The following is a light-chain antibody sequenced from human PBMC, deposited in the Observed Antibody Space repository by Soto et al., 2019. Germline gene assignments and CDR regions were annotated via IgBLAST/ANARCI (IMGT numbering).Light chain of an antibody. CDR1: QIVSGNF. J-gene: IGKJ4*01. CDR2: GAS. Sequence: EIVFTHSPFTLSLSPVDRATLSFMASQIVSGNFLAWYQEKPGQAPRLLIYGASSRATGIPDRFSGSGSGTDFTLTISRLEPEDFAVYYCRQYGRSLGFDVGGGTKVDIK. V-gene: IGKV3-20*01. CDR3: RQYGRSLGFD.